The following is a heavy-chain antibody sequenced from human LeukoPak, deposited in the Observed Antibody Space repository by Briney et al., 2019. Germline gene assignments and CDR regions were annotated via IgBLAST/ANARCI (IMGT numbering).Heavy chain of an antibody. J-gene: IGHJ4*02. CDR1: GGSISSYY. D-gene: IGHD3-22*01. V-gene: IGHV4-59*01. CDR3: ARDGDSSGYSLGG. Sequence: SETLSLTCTVSGGSISSYYWSWIRQPPGKGLEWIGYIYYSGSTNYNPSLKSRVTISVDTSKNQFSLKLSSVTAADTAVYYCARDGDSSGYSLGGWGQGTLVTVSS. CDR2: IYYSGST.